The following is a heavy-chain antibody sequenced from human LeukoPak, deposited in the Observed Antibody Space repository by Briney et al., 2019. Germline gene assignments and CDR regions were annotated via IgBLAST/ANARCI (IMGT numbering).Heavy chain of an antibody. D-gene: IGHD4-17*01. CDR2: IDPSDSYT. V-gene: IGHV5-10-1*01. J-gene: IGHJ4*02. Sequence: GESLKISCKGSGYSFTSYWISWVRQMPGKGLEWMGRIDPSDSYTNYSPSFQGHVTISADKSISTAYLQWSSLKASDTAMYYCAGSYYGDYYFDYWGQGTLVTVSS. CDR1: GYSFTSYW. CDR3: AGSYYGDYYFDY.